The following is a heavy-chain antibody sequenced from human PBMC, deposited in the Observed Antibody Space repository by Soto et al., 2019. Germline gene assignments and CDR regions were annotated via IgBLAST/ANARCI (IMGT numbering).Heavy chain of an antibody. CDR2: ISYDGSNK. CDR3: AKDHAIYSYGGYYFDY. Sequence: GGSLRLSCAASGFTFSSYGMHWVRQAPGKGLEWVAVISYDGSNKYYADSVKGRFTISRDNSKNTLYLQMNSLRAEDTAVYYCAKDHAIYSYGGYYFDYWGQGTLVTVSS. V-gene: IGHV3-30*18. CDR1: GFTFSSYG. J-gene: IGHJ4*02. D-gene: IGHD5-18*01.